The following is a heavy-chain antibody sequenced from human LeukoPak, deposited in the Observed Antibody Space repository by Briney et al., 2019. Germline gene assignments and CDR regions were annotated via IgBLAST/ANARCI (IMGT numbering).Heavy chain of an antibody. CDR1: GYTFTGYY. Sequence: ASVKVSCKASGYTFTGYYIHWVRQGPGPGLEWMGRIDPNGGGTKYEQKFQGRVTMTRDTSIGTAYMELSRLRYDDTAVYYCARLMTIGDAFDIWGQGTMVTVSS. CDR3: ARLMTIGDAFDI. D-gene: IGHD4/OR15-4a*01. J-gene: IGHJ3*02. V-gene: IGHV1-2*06. CDR2: IDPNGGGT.